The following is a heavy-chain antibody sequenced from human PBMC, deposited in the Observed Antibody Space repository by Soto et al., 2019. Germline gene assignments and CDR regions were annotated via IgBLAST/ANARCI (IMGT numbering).Heavy chain of an antibody. CDR2: IYYSGST. D-gene: IGHD6-19*01. V-gene: IGHV4-59*08. J-gene: IGHJ4*02. Sequence: SETLSLTCTVSGGSISSYYWSWIRQPPGKGLEWIGYIYYSGSTNYNPSLKSRGTISVDTSKNQFSLRLSSVTAADTAVCYCASLTSPWLDNYFAYWGQRTLVTVSS. CDR3: ASLTSPWLDNYFAY. CDR1: GGSISSYY.